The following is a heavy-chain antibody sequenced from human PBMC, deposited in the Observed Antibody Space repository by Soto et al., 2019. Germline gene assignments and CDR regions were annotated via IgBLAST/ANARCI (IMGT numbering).Heavy chain of an antibody. CDR2: KWFIASGGNK. D-gene: IGHD1-26*01. V-gene: IGHV3-33*01. CDR1: GFTFSNYG. CDR3: GRDPYSGDRYYLDL. Sequence: GGSLSLSCATSGFTFSNYGIHWVRQAPGKGLEWVAVKWFIASGGNKYYADSVKGRCAISRDDSKQTAYLEMKSLRAEDTAVYYCGRDPYSGDRYYLDLWGQGTQVTVSS. J-gene: IGHJ4*02.